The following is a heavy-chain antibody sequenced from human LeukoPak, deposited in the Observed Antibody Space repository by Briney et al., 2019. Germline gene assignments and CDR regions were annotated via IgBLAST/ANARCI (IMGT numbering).Heavy chain of an antibody. CDR1: GYTFTGYY. CDR2: INPNSGGT. J-gene: IGHJ5*02. V-gene: IGHV1-2*02. D-gene: IGHD2-15*01. CDR3: ASTVVVVAATGLGFDP. Sequence: ASVKVSCKASGYTFTGYYMHWVRQAPGQGLEWMGWINPNSGGTNYAQKFQGRVTMTRDTSISTAYMELSRLRSDDTAVYYCASTVVVVAATGLGFDPWGQGTLVTVSS.